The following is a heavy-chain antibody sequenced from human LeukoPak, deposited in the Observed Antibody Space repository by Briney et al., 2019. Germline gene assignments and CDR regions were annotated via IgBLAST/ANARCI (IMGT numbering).Heavy chain of an antibody. J-gene: IGHJ4*02. D-gene: IGHD6-19*01. CDR3: AGALKWLAHDY. Sequence: PGGSLRLSCAASGFTFSSYVMSWVRQAPGKGLEWVSAISGSGGTTYYADSVKGRFTISRDNSKNTLYLQMSSLRAEDTAVYYCAGALKWLAHDYWGQGTLVTVSS. CDR2: ISGSGGTT. CDR1: GFTFSSYV. V-gene: IGHV3-23*01.